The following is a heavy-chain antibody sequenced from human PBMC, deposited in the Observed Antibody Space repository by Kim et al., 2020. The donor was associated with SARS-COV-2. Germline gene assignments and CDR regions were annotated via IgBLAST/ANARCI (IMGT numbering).Heavy chain of an antibody. V-gene: IGHV1-69*13. CDR3: AREGFDYGDPRTLDY. Sequence: SVKVSCKASGGTFSSYAISWVRQAPGQGLEWMGGIIPIFGTANYAQKFQGRVTITADESTSTAYMELSSLRSEDTAVYYCAREGFDYGDPRTLDYWGQGTLVTVSS. CDR2: IIPIFGTA. CDR1: GGTFSSYA. D-gene: IGHD4-17*01. J-gene: IGHJ4*02.